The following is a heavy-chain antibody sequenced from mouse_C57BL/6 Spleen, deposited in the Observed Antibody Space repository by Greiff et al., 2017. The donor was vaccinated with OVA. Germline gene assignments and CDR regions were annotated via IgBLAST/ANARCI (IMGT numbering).Heavy chain of an antibody. CDR2: INYDGSST. CDR1: GFTFSDYY. J-gene: IGHJ3*01. Sequence: EVQLQESEGGLVQPGSSMKLSCTASGFTFSDYYMAWVRQVPEKGLEWVANINYDGSSTYYLDSLKSRFIISRDNAKNILYLQMSSLKSEDTATYYCARDDYGSSFAYWGQGTLVTVSA. V-gene: IGHV5-16*01. D-gene: IGHD1-1*01. CDR3: ARDDYGSSFAY.